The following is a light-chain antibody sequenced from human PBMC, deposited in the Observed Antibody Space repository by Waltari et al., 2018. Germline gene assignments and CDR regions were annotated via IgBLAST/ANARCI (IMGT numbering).Light chain of an antibody. J-gene: IGKJ4*01. Sequence: DIHMTQSPSSVSASVGDGVTITCRASQAIRTWVAWYQQKPGKGPKLLINFASNLQSGVPARFSGSGYGTDFTLTINSLQPEDSATYYCQQTSNFPPNFGGGTKVEIK. CDR2: FAS. CDR1: QAIRTW. CDR3: QQTSNFPPN. V-gene: IGKV1-12*01.